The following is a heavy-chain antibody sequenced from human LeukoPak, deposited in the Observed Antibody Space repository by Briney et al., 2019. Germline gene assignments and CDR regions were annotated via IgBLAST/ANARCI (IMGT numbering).Heavy chain of an antibody. D-gene: IGHD5-18*01. CDR1: GYTFPNYD. Sequence: VSVKVSCKASGYTFPNYDINWVRQATGQGLEWMGWMNFNSGNTGYAQKFQGRVTMTRNTAISTIYMELSSLKSEDTAIYYCAKVGLGNTAIHIWGQGTMVTVSS. CDR2: MNFNSGNT. V-gene: IGHV1-8*01. J-gene: IGHJ3*02. CDR3: AKVGLGNTAIHI.